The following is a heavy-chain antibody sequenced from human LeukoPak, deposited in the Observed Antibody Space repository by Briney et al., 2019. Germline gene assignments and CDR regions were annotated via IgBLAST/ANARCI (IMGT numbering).Heavy chain of an antibody. Sequence: ASVKVSCKASGYTFTDYYMHWVRQAPGQGPEWMGWINPNSGSTSYAQKFQDRVTLTRDTSISTAYMELSRLRSDDTAVYYCARHPNLDYWGQGTLVIVSS. CDR2: INPNSGST. J-gene: IGHJ4*02. V-gene: IGHV1-2*02. CDR1: GYTFTDYY. CDR3: ARHPNLDY.